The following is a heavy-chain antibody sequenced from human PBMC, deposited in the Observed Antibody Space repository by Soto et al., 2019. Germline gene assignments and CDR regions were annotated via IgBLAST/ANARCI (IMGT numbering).Heavy chain of an antibody. CDR3: GRDTSGYSYGLYYYYGMDV. D-gene: IGHD5-18*01. CDR1: GYTFTGYY. J-gene: IGHJ6*02. Sequence: ASVKVSCKASGYTFTGYYMHWVRQAPGQGLEWMGWISAYNGDTNYAQKLQGRVTMTTDTSTSTAYMELRSLRSDDTAVYYCGRDTSGYSYGLYYYYGMDVWGQGTTVTVSS. V-gene: IGHV1-18*04. CDR2: ISAYNGDT.